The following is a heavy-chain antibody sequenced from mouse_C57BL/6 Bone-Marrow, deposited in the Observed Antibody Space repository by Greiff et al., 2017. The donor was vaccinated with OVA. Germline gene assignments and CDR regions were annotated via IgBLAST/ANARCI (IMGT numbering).Heavy chain of an antibody. CDR1: GYTFTSYG. CDR3: ARTHLLWYSYYFDY. Sequence: VQLQESGAELARPGASVKLSCKASGYTFTSYGISWVKQRTGQGLEWIGEIYPRSGNTYYNEKFKGKATLTADKSSSTAYMELRSLTSEDSAVYFCARTHLLWYSYYFDYWGQGTTLTVSS. CDR2: IYPRSGNT. V-gene: IGHV1-81*01. D-gene: IGHD2-1*01. J-gene: IGHJ2*01.